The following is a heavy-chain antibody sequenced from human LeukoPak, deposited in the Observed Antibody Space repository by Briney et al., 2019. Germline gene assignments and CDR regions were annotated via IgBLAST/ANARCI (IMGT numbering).Heavy chain of an antibody. CDR3: ARERMYSGSGSTYPYYDY. D-gene: IGHD3-10*01. J-gene: IGHJ4*02. V-gene: IGHV3-7*01. Sequence: GGSLRLSCTASGLTFSTSGFNWVRQAPGKGLEWVANIKPDGGEKYFVDSVKGRFSISRDNAKNALYLEMNSLRAEDTAEYFCARERMYSGSGSTYPYYDYWGQGTLVTVSS. CDR1: GLTFSTSG. CDR2: IKPDGGEK.